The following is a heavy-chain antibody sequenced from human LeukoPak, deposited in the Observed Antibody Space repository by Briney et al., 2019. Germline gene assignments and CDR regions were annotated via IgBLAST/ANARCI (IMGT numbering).Heavy chain of an antibody. CDR3: ARGLMWAAAGFDY. CDR2: INYSGST. CDR1: SGSISSYY. V-gene: IGHV4-59*12. Sequence: SETLSLTCTVSSGSISSYYWSWIRQPPGKGPEWTGYINYSGSTNYNPSLKSRVTISVDTSKNQFSLKLSSVTAADTAVYYCARGLMWAAAGFDYWGQGILVTVSS. D-gene: IGHD6-13*01. J-gene: IGHJ4*02.